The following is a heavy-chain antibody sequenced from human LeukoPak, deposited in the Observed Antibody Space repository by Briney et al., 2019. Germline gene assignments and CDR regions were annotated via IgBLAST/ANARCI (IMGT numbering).Heavy chain of an antibody. CDR2: INSDGGGA. J-gene: IGHJ5*02. Sequence: GSLRLSFSASGITFFNNWMNWVRRAPGKGLVWISRINSDGGGAIYADSVKGRFTVSRDNAKNTLYLQMNSLRAEDTAVYYCARDVPHNWFDTWGQGTLVTVSS. V-gene: IGHV3-74*01. CDR1: GITFFNNW. CDR3: ARDVPHNWFDT.